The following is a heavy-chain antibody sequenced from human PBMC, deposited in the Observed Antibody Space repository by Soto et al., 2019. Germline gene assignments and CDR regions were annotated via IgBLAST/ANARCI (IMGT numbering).Heavy chain of an antibody. CDR3: ARVEAVAGLYNYHGLDV. CDR2: IVPIFGST. Sequence: QVQLVQSGAEVKKPGSSVKVSCKVSGGTFSNYAIDWVRLAPGHGLEWMGGIVPIFGSTYYTQKFQGRATIIAEDSTTKAYLEMSSLRSEDTAIYYCARVEAVAGLYNYHGLDVWGQGNAVTVSS. CDR1: GGTFSNYA. V-gene: IGHV1-69*12. J-gene: IGHJ6*01. D-gene: IGHD6-19*01.